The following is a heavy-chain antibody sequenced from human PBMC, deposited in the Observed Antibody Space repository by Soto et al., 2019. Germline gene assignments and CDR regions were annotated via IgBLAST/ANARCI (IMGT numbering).Heavy chain of an antibody. D-gene: IGHD6-19*01. CDR2: IVVGSGNT. CDR1: GFTFTSSA. Sequence: ASVKVSCKASGFTFTSSAVQWVRQARGQRLEWIGWIVVGSGNTNYAQKFQERVTITRDMSTSTAYMELSSLRSEDTAVYYCAADADSWLVPRDLDYWGQGTLVTVLL. CDR3: AADADSWLVPRDLDY. J-gene: IGHJ4*02. V-gene: IGHV1-58*01.